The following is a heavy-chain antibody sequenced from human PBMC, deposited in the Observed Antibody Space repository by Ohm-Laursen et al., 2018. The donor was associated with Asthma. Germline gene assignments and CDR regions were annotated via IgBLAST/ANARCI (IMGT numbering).Heavy chain of an antibody. CDR1: GGSISSGGYY. V-gene: IGHV4-30-4*01. CDR3: ARVRRDMTTVTTDWFDP. Sequence: TLSLTCTVSGGSISSGGYYWSWIRQAPGKGLEWIAYIYSSGDTYYSPSLKSRVSISLDTSKNQFSLRLTSVTAADTAVYYCARVRRDMTTVTTDWFDPWGQGTLVTVSS. D-gene: IGHD4-17*01. CDR2: IYSSGDT. J-gene: IGHJ5*02.